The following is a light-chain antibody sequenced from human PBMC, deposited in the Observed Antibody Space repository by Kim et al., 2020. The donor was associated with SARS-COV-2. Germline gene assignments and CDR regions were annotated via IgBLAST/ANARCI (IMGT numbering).Light chain of an antibody. CDR1: VLAKKY. Sequence: SYELTQPSSVSVSPGQTARITCSGDVLAKKYARWFQQKPGQAPVVVIYKDSERPSGIPERFSGSSSGTTVTLTISGAQVEDEADYYCYSAADNLWV. CDR2: KDS. J-gene: IGLJ3*02. V-gene: IGLV3-27*01. CDR3: YSAADNLWV.